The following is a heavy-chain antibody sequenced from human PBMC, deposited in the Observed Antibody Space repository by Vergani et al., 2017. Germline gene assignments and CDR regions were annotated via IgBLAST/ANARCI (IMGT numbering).Heavy chain of an antibody. J-gene: IGHJ1*01. CDR2: ISAYNGNT. Sequence: QSQLVQSGDEVKKPGASVKVSCKTSGYSFINYGLGWVRQAPGQGLEWMGWISAYNGNTKYAQKFQGRVSVTTDTSTTTVYMELRRLTSDDTAVYYCARGQSGSYYRYFEHWGQGTLVIVSS. V-gene: IGHV1-18*01. CDR3: ARGQSGSYYRYFEH. D-gene: IGHD3-10*01. CDR1: GYSFINYG.